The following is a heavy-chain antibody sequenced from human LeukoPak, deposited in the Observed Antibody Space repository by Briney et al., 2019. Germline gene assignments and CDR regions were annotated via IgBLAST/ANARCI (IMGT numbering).Heavy chain of an antibody. CDR1: GFTFSSYG. CDR2: IRYDGSNK. Sequence: GGSLRLSCAASGFTFSSYGMHWVRQAPGKGLKWVTFIRYDGSNKDYADSVKGRFTISRDNSKNTLYLQMNSLRAEGTAVYYCASRGTYYDYYFGYWGQGTLVTVSS. D-gene: IGHD1-26*01. CDR3: ASRGTYYDYYFGY. V-gene: IGHV3-30*02. J-gene: IGHJ4*02.